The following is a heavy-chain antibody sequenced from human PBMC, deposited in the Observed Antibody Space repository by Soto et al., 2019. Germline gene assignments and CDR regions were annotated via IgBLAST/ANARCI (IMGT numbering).Heavy chain of an antibody. J-gene: IGHJ4*02. D-gene: IGHD2-15*01. CDR2: ISGSGGST. CDR3: AKEWYCSGGSCYSYYFDY. Sequence: GGSLRLSCAASGFTFSSYAMSWVRQAPGKGLEWVSAISGSGGSTHYADSVKGRFTISRDNSKNTLYLQMNSLRAEDTAVYYCAKEWYCSGGSCYSYYFDYWGQGTLVTVSS. CDR1: GFTFSSYA. V-gene: IGHV3-23*01.